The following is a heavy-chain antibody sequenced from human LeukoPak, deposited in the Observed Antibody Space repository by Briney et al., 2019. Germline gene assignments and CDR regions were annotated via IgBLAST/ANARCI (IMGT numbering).Heavy chain of an antibody. J-gene: IGHJ4*02. CDR3: AKRGSYFGGFDY. CDR2: ISGSGEST. CDR1: GLAFSNFD. V-gene: IGHV3-23*01. Sequence: GGSLRLSCAASGLAFSNFDMSWVRQAPGKGLEWVSAISGSGESTYYAESLKGRFTISRDNSKNTLYLQMNGLRVEDTAIYYCAKRGSYFGGFDYWGQGTLLTVPS. D-gene: IGHD3-10*01.